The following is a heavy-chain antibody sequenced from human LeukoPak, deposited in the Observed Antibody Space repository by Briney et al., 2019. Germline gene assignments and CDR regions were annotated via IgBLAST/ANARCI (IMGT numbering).Heavy chain of an antibody. CDR3: ARENPPYDILTGYYRGYFDY. CDR2: ISAYNGNT. CDR1: GYTFTSYG. Sequence: VASVKVSCKASGYTFTSYGISWVRQAPGQGLEWMGWISAYNGNTNYAQKLQGRVTMTTDTSTSTAYMELRSLRSDDTAVYYCARENPPYDILTGYYRGYFDYWGQGTLVTVSS. D-gene: IGHD3-9*01. V-gene: IGHV1-18*01. J-gene: IGHJ4*02.